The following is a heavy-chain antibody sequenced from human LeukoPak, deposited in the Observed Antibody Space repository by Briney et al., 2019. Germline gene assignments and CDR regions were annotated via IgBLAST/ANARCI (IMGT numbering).Heavy chain of an antibody. CDR2: ISGSGGST. V-gene: IGHV3-23*01. D-gene: IGHD3-22*01. J-gene: IGHJ1*01. CDR3: ARGGHYYYDSSGYYEYLQH. CDR1: GFTFSSYA. Sequence: GGSLRLSCAASGFTFSSYAMSWVRQAPGKGLEWVSAISGSGGSTYYADSVKGRFTISRDNSKNTLYLQMNSLRAEDTAVYYCARGGHYYYDSSGYYEYLQHWGQGTLVTVSS.